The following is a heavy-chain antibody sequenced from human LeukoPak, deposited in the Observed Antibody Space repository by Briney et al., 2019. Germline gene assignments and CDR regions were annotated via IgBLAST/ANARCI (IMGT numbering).Heavy chain of an antibody. CDR2: IIPIFGTA. CDR1: GGTFSSYA. J-gene: IGHJ4*02. Sequence: ASVKVSCKASGGTFSSYAISWVRQAPGQGLEWMGGIIPIFGTANYAQKFQGRVTITADESTSTAYMELSSLRSEDTAVYYSARVRGSSGWYGPSYYFDYWGQGTLVTVSS. V-gene: IGHV1-69*13. D-gene: IGHD6-19*01. CDR3: ARVRGSSGWYGPSYYFDY.